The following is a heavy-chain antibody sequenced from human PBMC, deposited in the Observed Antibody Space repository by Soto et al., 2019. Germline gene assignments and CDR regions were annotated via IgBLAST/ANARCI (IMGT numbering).Heavy chain of an antibody. D-gene: IGHD4-17*01. CDR2: IYSGGTT. CDR3: ARLVKYGNYPDYFDY. J-gene: IGHJ4*02. V-gene: IGHV3-66*04. CDR1: GFSVSSSY. Sequence: ELQLVESGGGLVQPGGSLRLSCIASGFSVSSSYMSWVRQGPGKGLEWVSIIYSGGTTYYADSVKGRFTISRDSSKNTLYVQMHSLRAEDTAVYYCARLVKYGNYPDYFDYWGQGTLVTVSS.